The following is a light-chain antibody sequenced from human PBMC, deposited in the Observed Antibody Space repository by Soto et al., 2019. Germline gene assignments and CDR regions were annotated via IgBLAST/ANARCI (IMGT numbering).Light chain of an antibody. J-gene: IGLJ2*01. CDR2: DVS. CDR3: SSYTSSNTVV. V-gene: IGLV2-14*01. Sequence: QSALTQPASVSGSPGKSIAISCTGTSSDVGGYNYVSWYQQHPGKAPKLMIYDVSARPSGVSNRFSGSKSDNTASLTISGLQAEDEADYYCSSYTSSNTVVFGGGTKLTVL. CDR1: SSDVGGYNY.